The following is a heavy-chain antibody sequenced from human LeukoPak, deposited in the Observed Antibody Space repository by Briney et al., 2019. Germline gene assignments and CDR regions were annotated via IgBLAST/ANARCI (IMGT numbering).Heavy chain of an antibody. J-gene: IGHJ4*02. CDR1: GFSFGDYY. CDR2: IRSGATTI. D-gene: IGHD1-1*01. CDR3: ATINFRPY. Sequence: GGSLTLSCEASGFSFGDYYVSWIRQPPGKGLEWIAYIRSGATTIYYADSVKGRFTISRDDAKNSLFLQMNSLRAEDTAIYDCATINFRPYWGQGTLVTVSS. V-gene: IGHV3-11*01.